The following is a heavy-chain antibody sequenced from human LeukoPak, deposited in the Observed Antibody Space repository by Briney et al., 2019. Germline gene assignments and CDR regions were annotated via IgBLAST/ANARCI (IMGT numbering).Heavy chain of an antibody. CDR1: GYTFTGYY. Sequence: ASVKDSCKASGYTFTGYYMHWVRPAPGGGREWMGWINPNSGGTNYAQKFQGRVTMTRDTSISTAYMELSRLRSDDTAVYYCARDRVVTPGDYYYYMDVWGKGTTVTVSS. CDR2: INPNSGGT. D-gene: IGHD4-23*01. J-gene: IGHJ6*03. CDR3: ARDRVVTPGDYYYYMDV. V-gene: IGHV1-2*02.